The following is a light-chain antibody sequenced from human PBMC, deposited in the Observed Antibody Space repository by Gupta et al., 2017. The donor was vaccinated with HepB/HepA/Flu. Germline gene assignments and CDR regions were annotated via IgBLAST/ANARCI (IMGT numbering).Light chain of an antibody. CDR1: RPNIGANYD. J-gene: IGLJ2*01. CDR3: PSFDNSLTAVV. V-gene: IGLV1-40*01. Sequence: QSVLTQPPSVSGAPGRRVTISCTGSRPNIGANYDVNWFQHLPGTAPKLLIYANSNRPSGVPDRFSGSKSGTSASLAITGLQAEDEAHYYCPSFDNSLTAVVFGGGTKLTVL. CDR2: ANS.